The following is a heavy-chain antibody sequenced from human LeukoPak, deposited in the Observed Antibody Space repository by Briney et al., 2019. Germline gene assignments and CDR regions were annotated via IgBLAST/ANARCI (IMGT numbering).Heavy chain of an antibody. D-gene: IGHD6-19*01. J-gene: IGHJ4*02. V-gene: IGHV3-74*01. CDR2: INNDGSST. Sequence: PGGSLTLSCAASGFTFSTYWMHWVRQAPGQGLVWVSRINNDGSSTGYADSVKGRFTISRDNVKNTVYLQMNSLTAEDTAVYYCARGQSSGWYPDWGQGTLVTVSS. CDR3: ARGQSSGWYPD. CDR1: GFTFSTYW.